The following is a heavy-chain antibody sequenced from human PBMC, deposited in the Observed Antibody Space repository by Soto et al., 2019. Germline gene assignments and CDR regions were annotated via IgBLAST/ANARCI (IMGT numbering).Heavy chain of an antibody. CDR1: GFTFSSYS. CDR2: ISSSSSYI. CDR3: ARIGRESYGYWVGYYGMDG. D-gene: IGHD5-18*01. V-gene: IGHV3-21*01. Sequence: GGSLRLSCAASGFTFSSYSMNWVRQAPGKGLEWVSSISSSSSYIYYADSVKGRFTISRDNAKNSLYLQMNSLRAEDTAVYYCARIGRESYGYWVGYYGMDGWGRGTTVTVSS. J-gene: IGHJ6*02.